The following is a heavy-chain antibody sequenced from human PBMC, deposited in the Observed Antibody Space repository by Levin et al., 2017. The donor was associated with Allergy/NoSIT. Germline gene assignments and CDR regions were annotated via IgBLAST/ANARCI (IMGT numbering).Heavy chain of an antibody. CDR2: ISGSGGST. V-gene: IGHV3-23*01. J-gene: IGHJ4*02. D-gene: IGHD2-21*02. Sequence: GGSLRLSCAASGFTFSSYAMSWVRQAPGKGLEWVSAISGSGGSTYYADSVKGRFTISRDNSKNTLYLQMNSLRAEDTAVYYCATLIVVVTAANPYFDYWGQGTLVTVSS. CDR3: ATLIVVVTAANPYFDY. CDR1: GFTFSSYA.